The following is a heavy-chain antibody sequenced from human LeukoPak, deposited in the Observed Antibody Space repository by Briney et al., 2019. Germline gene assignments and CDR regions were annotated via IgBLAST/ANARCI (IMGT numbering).Heavy chain of an antibody. J-gene: IGHJ4*02. V-gene: IGHV4-34*01. CDR1: GGSFSGYY. D-gene: IGHD6-19*01. Sequence: SETLSLICAVYGGSFSGYYWSWIRQPPGKGLEWIGEINHSGSTNYNPSLKSRVTISVDTSKNQFSLKLSSVTAADTAVYYCARGSTVAGNFDYWGQGTLVTVSS. CDR2: INHSGST. CDR3: ARGSTVAGNFDY.